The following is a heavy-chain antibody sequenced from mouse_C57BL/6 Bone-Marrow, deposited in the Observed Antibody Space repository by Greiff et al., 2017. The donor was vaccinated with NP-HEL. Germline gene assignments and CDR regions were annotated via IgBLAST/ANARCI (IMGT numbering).Heavy chain of an antibody. D-gene: IGHD2-2*01. V-gene: IGHV5-6*01. CDR2: ISSGGSYT. J-gene: IGHJ4*01. Sequence: EVKLVESGGDLVKPGGSLKLSCAASGFTFSSYGMSWVRQTPDKRLEWVATISSGGSYTYYPDSVNGRFPISRDNAKNTLYLQMSSLKSEDTAMYYCASCIYYGYPYYAMDYWGQGTSVTVSS. CDR3: ASCIYYGYPYYAMDY. CDR1: GFTFSSYG.